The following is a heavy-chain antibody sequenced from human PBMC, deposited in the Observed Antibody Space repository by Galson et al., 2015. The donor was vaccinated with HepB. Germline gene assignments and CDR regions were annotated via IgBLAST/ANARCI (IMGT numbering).Heavy chain of an antibody. CDR2: TYYRSKWYN. CDR1: GDSVSSNSAA. Sequence: CAISGDSVSSNSAAWNCISQSPSRGLEWLGRTYYRSKWYNDYAVSVKRRITINTDRSKNQFTLQLNSVTLEDTAVYYCESGRWLVRDAFDIWGQGTMVTVSS. J-gene: IGHJ3*02. V-gene: IGHV6-1*01. CDR3: ESGRWLVRDAFDI. D-gene: IGHD6-19*01.